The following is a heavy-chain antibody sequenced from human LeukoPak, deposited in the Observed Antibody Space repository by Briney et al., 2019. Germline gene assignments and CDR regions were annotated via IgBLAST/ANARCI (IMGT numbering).Heavy chain of an antibody. V-gene: IGHV4-59*01. J-gene: IGHJ4*02. Sequence: PSETLSLTCTVSGGSISSYYWSWIRHPPGKGLEWIGYIYYSGSTNYNPSLKSRVTISVDTSKNQFSLKLSSVTAADTAVYYCARGQQWYYFDYWGQGTLVTVSS. D-gene: IGHD6-19*01. CDR2: IYYSGST. CDR3: ARGQQWYYFDY. CDR1: GGSISSYY.